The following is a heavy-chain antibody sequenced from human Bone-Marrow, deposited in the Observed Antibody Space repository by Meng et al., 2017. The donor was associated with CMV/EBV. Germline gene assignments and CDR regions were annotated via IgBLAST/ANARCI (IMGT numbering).Heavy chain of an antibody. CDR1: GYTLTELS. Sequence: QVQLVQSGAEVXXXXXSVKVSXXXSGYTLTELSMHWVRQAPGKGFEWMGGFDPEDGETIYAQKFQGRVTMTEDTSTDTAYMELSSLRSEDTAVYYCATAGYYGSGGLVAFDIWGQGTMVTVSS. CDR2: FDPEDGET. CDR3: ATAGYYGSGGLVAFDI. D-gene: IGHD3-10*01. V-gene: IGHV1-24*01. J-gene: IGHJ3*02.